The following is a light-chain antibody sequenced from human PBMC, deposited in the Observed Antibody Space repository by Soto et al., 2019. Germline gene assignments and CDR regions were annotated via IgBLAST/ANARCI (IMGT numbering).Light chain of an antibody. V-gene: IGKV3-15*01. CDR3: HQHDKWHLN. J-gene: IGKJ5*01. CDR2: GAT. CDR1: QSVRSN. Sequence: EIVMTQSPSTLSVSPGERATLACRASQSVRSNLAWYQQKPGEAPRLLIYGATTRATGIPGRISGSGSGTEFTLTISSLQYEDFGIYYCHQHDKWHLNFGQGTRLEIK.